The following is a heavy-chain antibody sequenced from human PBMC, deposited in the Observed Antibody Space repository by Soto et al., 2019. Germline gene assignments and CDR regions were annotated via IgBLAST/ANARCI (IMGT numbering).Heavy chain of an antibody. D-gene: IGHD5-12*01. CDR1: GFTFSSYG. CDR2: ISYDGSNK. CDR3: AKDLIVATIWGAFDI. V-gene: IGHV3-30*18. J-gene: IGHJ3*02. Sequence: GGSLRLSCAASGFTFSSYGMHWVRQAPGKGLEWVAVISYDGSNKYYADSVKGRFTISRDNSKNTLYLQMNSLRAEDTAVYYCAKDLIVATIWGAFDIWGQGTMVTVSS.